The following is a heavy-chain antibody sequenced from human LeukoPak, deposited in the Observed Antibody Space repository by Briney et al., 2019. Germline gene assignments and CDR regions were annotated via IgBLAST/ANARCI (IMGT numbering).Heavy chain of an antibody. CDR3: ARAASWGTGTEGGDY. J-gene: IGHJ4*02. V-gene: IGHV3-30-3*01. Sequence: GGSLRLSCAASGFTFSSYAMHWVRQAPGKGLEWVAVISYDGSNKYYADSVRGRFTVSRDNSKNTLYLQMNSLRAEDTAVYYCARAASWGTGTEGGDYWGQGTLVTVSS. CDR1: GFTFSSYA. CDR2: ISYDGSNK. D-gene: IGHD1-1*01.